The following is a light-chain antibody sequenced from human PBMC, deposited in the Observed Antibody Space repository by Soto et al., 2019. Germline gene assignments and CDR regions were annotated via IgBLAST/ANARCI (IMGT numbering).Light chain of an antibody. CDR1: QSVNNR. V-gene: IGKV3-15*01. Sequence: EIVMTQSPATLSVSPGERATLSCRASQSVNNRLVWYQQNPGQPPRLLIYDASTRATGIPARFSGSGSGTEFTLSISSLQSAYFAVYYCQQYIAWPYTFGQGTKLEIK. CDR2: DAS. J-gene: IGKJ2*01. CDR3: QQYIAWPYT.